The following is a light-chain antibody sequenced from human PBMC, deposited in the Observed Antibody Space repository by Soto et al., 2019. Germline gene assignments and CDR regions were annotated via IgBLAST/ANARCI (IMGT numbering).Light chain of an antibody. V-gene: IGKV3-15*01. CDR3: QQSNSCPNKSVGT. CDR2: YVS. CDR1: QSISSS. J-gene: IGKJ1*01. Sequence: IVVTQSTATLSMAPGERVTLSWRATQSISSSLAWYQHKRGQAPRLLMYYVSTRATGVQARFSGSLSGTEFTLTISSLQSEDFALYYCQQSNSCPNKSVGTFGRGTKVDIK.